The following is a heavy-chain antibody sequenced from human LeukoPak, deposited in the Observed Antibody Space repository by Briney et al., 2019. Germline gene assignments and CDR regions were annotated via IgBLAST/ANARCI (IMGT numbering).Heavy chain of an antibody. CDR2: INNDGSST. V-gene: IGHV3-74*01. CDR1: GFTFSSYA. CDR3: ARERSGWLFDY. J-gene: IGHJ4*02. D-gene: IGHD6-19*01. Sequence: PGGSLRLSCAASGFTFSSYAMSWVRQAPGKGLVWVSHINNDGSSTTYADSVKGRFTISRDNAKNTLYLQMNSLRAEDTAVYYCARERSGWLFDYWGQGTLVTVSS.